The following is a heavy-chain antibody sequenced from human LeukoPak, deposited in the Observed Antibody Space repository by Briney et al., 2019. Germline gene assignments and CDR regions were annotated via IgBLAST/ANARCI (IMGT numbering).Heavy chain of an antibody. V-gene: IGHV3-23*01. CDR3: AKAGGPDHYYYMDV. CDR1: GFTFSNYA. Sequence: PGGSLRLSCVDSGFTFSNYAMNWVRQAPGKGLEWVSAISGSGGNTYYADSVKGRLTISKDNSRNTLFLQINSLRAEDTAVYYCAKAGGPDHYYYMDVWGKGTTVTVSS. CDR2: ISGSGGNT. J-gene: IGHJ6*03.